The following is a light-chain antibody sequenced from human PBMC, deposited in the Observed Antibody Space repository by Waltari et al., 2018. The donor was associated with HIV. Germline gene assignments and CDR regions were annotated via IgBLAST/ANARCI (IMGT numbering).Light chain of an antibody. CDR1: HTISRF. CDR2: SAS. CDR3: QQTYSGPWT. Sequence: DIQMTQSPSSLSSSVVDRVPVTCRANHTISRFLNWYQHKPGKAPNLLISSASNLHSGVPSRFGGSGSGTDFALTIRSLQPEDFAVYYCQQTYSGPWTFGQGTKIDIK. V-gene: IGKV1-39*01. J-gene: IGKJ1*01.